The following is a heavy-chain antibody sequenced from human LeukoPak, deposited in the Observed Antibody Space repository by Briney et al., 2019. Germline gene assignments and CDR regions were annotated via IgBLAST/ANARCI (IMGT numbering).Heavy chain of an antibody. J-gene: IGHJ3*02. D-gene: IGHD3-3*01. CDR3: ARDRAIFGVPDAFDI. Sequence: SGGSLRLSCAASGFTFNSYAMNWVRQAPGKGLEWVSTISSSGNNTYYTDSVKGRFTISRDNSKNTLYLQMNSLRAEDTAVYYCARDRAIFGVPDAFDIWGQGTMVTVSS. CDR2: ISSSGNNT. CDR1: GFTFNSYA. V-gene: IGHV3-23*01.